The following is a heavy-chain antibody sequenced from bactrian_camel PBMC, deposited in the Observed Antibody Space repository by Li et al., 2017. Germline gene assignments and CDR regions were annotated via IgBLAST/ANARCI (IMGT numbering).Heavy chain of an antibody. D-gene: IGHD2*01. V-gene: IGHV3S55*01. J-gene: IGHJ6*01. Sequence: HVQLVESGGGSVQAGQSLTLSCTANGVTLGSVSNYCMGWFRQAPGKRRAEVAALDKTGRIDYAGSVKGRFTISQDNAKNTLYLQMNSLEPEDTAMYICAAGFSCGGIRVFLDSHYFGYWGQGTQVTVS. CDR1: GVTLGSVSNYC. CDR2: LDKTGRI. CDR3: AAGFSCGGIRVFLDSHYFGY.